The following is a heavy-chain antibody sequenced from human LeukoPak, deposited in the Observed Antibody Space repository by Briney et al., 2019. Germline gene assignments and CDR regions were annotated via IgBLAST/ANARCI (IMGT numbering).Heavy chain of an antibody. V-gene: IGHV1-46*01. J-gene: IGHJ3*02. CDR1: GYTFTSYY. D-gene: IGHD5-12*01. Sequence: ASVKVSCKASGYTFTSYYMHWVRQAPGQGLEWMGIINPSGGSTSYARKFQGRVTMTRDMSTSTVYMELSSLRSEDTAVYYCARISRGYSGYDYAFDIWGQGTMVTVSS. CDR2: INPSGGST. CDR3: ARISRGYSGYDYAFDI.